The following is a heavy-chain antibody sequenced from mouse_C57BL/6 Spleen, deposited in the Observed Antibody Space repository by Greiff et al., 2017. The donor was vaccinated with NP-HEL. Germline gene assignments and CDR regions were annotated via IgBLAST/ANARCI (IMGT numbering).Heavy chain of an antibody. D-gene: IGHD3-2*02. CDR1: GYTFTNYW. V-gene: IGHV1-63*01. J-gene: IGHJ4*01. CDR2: IYPGGGYT. CDR3: ARSDSSGYYAMDY. Sequence: QVQLQQSGAELVRPGTSVKMSCKASGYTFTNYWIGWAKQRPGHGLEWIGDIYPGGGYTNYNEKFKGKATLTADKSSSTAYMQFSSLTSEDSAIYYCARSDSSGYYAMDYWGQGTSVTVSS.